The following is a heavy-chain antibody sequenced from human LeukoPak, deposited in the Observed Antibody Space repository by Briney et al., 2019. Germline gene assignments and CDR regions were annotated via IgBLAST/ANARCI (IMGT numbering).Heavy chain of an antibody. CDR2: INPNSGGT. Sequence: GASVKVSCKASGYTFTGYYMHWVRQAPGQGLEWMGWINPNSGGTNYAQKFQGRVTMTRDTSISTAYMKLSRLRSDDTAVYYCARDRSTGYCSGGSCYSRHFQHWGQGTLVTVSS. V-gene: IGHV1-2*02. J-gene: IGHJ1*01. CDR3: ARDRSTGYCSGGSCYSRHFQH. D-gene: IGHD2-15*01. CDR1: GYTFTGYY.